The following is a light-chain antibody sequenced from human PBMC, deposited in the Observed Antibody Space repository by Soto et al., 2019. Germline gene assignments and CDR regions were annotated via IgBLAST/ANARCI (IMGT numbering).Light chain of an antibody. CDR3: QQSDTYSRT. CDR2: GAS. J-gene: IGKJ1*01. V-gene: IGKV1-39*01. CDR1: QTISTY. Sequence: DIQMTQSPSALSACVGDMLTITLRSSQTISTYLNWYQQKPGKAPKLLIYGASSLQSGVPSRFSGSGSGTDFTLTISRLQPEDFGTYYCQQSDTYSRTFGQGTKVDIK.